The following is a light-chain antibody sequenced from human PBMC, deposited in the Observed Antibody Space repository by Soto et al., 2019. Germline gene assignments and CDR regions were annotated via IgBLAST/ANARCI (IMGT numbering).Light chain of an antibody. V-gene: IGKV1-9*01. Sequence: DIQLTQSPSFLSASVGDRVTITCRASQVIGIYLAWYQQKPGKAPKLLISAASTLQSGVPSRFSGSGSGTEFTLTISSLQPEDVATYYCQQLVSYPQFGGGTKVDI. CDR1: QVIGIY. CDR3: QQLVSYPQ. CDR2: AAS. J-gene: IGKJ4*02.